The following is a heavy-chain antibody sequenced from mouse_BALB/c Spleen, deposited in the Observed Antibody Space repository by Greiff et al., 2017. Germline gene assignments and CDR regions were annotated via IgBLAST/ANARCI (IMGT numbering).Heavy chain of an antibody. CDR1: GFSLTSYG. CDR2: IWAGGST. Sequence: VQLQQSGPGLVQPSQSLSITCTVSGFSLTSYGVHWVRQPPGKGLEWLGVIWAGGSTNYNSALMSRLSISKDNSKSQVFLKMNSLQTDDTAMYYCAREGDGYPDYWGQGTTLTVSS. D-gene: IGHD2-3*01. J-gene: IGHJ2*01. CDR3: AREGDGYPDY. V-gene: IGHV2-9*02.